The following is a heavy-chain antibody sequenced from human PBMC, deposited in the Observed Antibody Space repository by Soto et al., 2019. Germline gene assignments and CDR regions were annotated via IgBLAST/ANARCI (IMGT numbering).Heavy chain of an antibody. J-gene: IGHJ6*02. Sequence: PSETLSLTCTVSGGSISSYYWSWIRQPAGKGLEWIGRIYTSGSTNYNPSLKSRVTMSVDTSKNQLSLKLSSVTAADTAVYYCARDSLMVVAATFGSYYYCMDVWGQGTTATISS. D-gene: IGHD2-15*01. CDR1: GGSISSYY. CDR3: ARDSLMVVAATFGSYYYCMDV. CDR2: IYTSGST. V-gene: IGHV4-4*07.